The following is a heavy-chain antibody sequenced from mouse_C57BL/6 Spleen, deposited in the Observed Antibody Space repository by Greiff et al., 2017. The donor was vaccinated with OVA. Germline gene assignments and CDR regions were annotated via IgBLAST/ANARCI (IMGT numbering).Heavy chain of an antibody. CDR3: ARSGVTTTVDY. CDR1: GYAFTNYL. J-gene: IGHJ2*01. Sequence: QVQLQQSGAELVRPGTSVKVSCKASGYAFTNYLIEWVKQRPGQGLEWIGVINPGSGGTNYNEKFKGKATLTADKSSSTAYMQLSSLTSEDSAVYFCARSGVTTTVDYWGQGTTLTVSS. V-gene: IGHV1-54*01. CDR2: INPGSGGT. D-gene: IGHD2-12*01.